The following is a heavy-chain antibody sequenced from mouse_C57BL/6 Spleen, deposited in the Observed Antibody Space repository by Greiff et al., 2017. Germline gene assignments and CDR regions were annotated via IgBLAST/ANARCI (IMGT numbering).Heavy chain of an antibody. CDR1: GFTFSDYG. CDR2: ISRGSSTI. V-gene: IGHV5-17*01. CDR3: ARGLWLRRNAMDY. Sequence: EVKLMESGGGLVKPGGSLKLSCAASGFTFSDYGMHWVRQAPEKGLEWVAYISRGSSTIYYADTVKGRFTISRDNAKNTLFLQMTSLRSEDTAVXYCARGLWLRRNAMDYWGQGTSVTVSS. J-gene: IGHJ4*01. D-gene: IGHD2-2*01.